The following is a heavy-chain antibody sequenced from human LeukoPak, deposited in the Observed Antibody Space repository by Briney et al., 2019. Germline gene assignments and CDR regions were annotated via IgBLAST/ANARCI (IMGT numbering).Heavy chain of an antibody. CDR3: ARARNDAFDI. CDR2: IYYSGST. V-gene: IGHV4-39*07. Sequence: PSETLSLTCTVSGGSISSSSYYWGWIRQPPGKGLEWIGSIYYSGSTYYNPSLKSRVTISVDTSKNQFSLKLSSVTAADTAAYYCARARNDAFDIWGQGTMVTVSS. CDR1: GGSISSSSYY. J-gene: IGHJ3*02.